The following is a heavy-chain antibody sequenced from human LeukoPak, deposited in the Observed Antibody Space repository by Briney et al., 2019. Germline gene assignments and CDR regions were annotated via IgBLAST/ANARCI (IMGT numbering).Heavy chain of an antibody. CDR3: AKADRTGSYSYHYMDV. J-gene: IGHJ6*03. D-gene: IGHD1-14*01. CDR1: GFKFSSDW. V-gene: IGHV3-7*01. Sequence: GGSLRLSCAASGFKFSSDWMSWVRQAPGKGLEWLANIREDGSETYYVDSVKGRFAISRDNSKNTLYLQMNSLRAEDTAVYYCAKADRTGSYSYHYMDVWGKGTTVTVSS. CDR2: IREDGSET.